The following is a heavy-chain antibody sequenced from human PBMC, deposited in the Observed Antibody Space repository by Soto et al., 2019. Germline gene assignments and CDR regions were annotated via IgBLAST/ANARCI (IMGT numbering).Heavy chain of an antibody. CDR3: ARFDYGDYPDAFDI. V-gene: IGHV4-59*01. Sequence: SETLSLTCTVSGGSISSYYWSWIRQPPGKGLEWIGYIYYSGSTNYNPSLKSRVTISVDTSKNQFSLKLSSVTAADTAVYYYARFDYGDYPDAFDIWGQGTMVTVSS. CDR2: IYYSGST. J-gene: IGHJ3*02. D-gene: IGHD4-17*01. CDR1: GGSISSYY.